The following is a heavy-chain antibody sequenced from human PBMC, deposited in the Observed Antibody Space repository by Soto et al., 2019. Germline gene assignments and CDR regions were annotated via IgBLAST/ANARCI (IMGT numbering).Heavy chain of an antibody. J-gene: IGHJ4*02. CDR3: AREGPPAEY. V-gene: IGHV1-18*01. Sequence: QVQLVQSGAEVKKPGASVKVSCKASGYTFTSYYISLVRQAPGKGLEWRGWISAYNGNTHYAQQLQGRVTLNTDTPTSTAYMEVRSLSSDDTAVYYSAREGPPAEYWGQGTLVTVSS. CDR2: ISAYNGNT. CDR1: GYTFTSYY.